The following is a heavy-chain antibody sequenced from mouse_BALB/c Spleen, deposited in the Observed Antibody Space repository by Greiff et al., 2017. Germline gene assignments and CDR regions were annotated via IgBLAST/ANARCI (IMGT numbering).Heavy chain of an antibody. CDR2: ISSGGSYT. CDR1: GFTFSSYG. V-gene: IGHV5-6*02. Sequence: DVKLVESGGDLVKPGGSLKLSCAASGFTFSSYGMSWVRQTPDKRLEWVATISSGGSYTYYPDSVKGRFTISRDNAKNTLYLQMSSLKSEDTAMYYCAREGYGYDVDYAMDYWGQGTSVTVSS. D-gene: IGHD2-2*01. J-gene: IGHJ4*01. CDR3: AREGYGYDVDYAMDY.